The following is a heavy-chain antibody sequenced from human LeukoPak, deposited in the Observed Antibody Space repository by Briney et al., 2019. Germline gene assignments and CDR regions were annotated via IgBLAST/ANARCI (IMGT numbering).Heavy chain of an antibody. CDR3: ARDWQPGYSSGWYSG. CDR1: GYTFTSYG. V-gene: IGHV1-18*01. Sequence: GASVKVSCKASGYTFTSYGISWVRQAPGQGLEWMGWISAYNGNTSYAQKLQGRVTMTTDTSTSTAYMELRSLRSDDTAVYYCARDWQPGYSSGWYSGWGQGTLVTVSS. J-gene: IGHJ4*02. CDR2: ISAYNGNT. D-gene: IGHD6-19*01.